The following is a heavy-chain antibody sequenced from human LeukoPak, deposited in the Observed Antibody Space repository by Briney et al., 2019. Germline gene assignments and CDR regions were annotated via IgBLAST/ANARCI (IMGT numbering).Heavy chain of an antibody. CDR3: ATEAIVVVTARDYWYFDL. V-gene: IGHV1-69*04. CDR1: GGTFSSYA. CDR2: IIPILGIP. D-gene: IGHD2-21*02. Sequence: SVKVSCKASGGTFSSYAISWVRQAPGQGLEWMGRIIPILGIPNYAQKFQGRVTITADKSTATAYMELSSLRSEGTAVYYCATEAIVVVTARDYWYFDLWGRGTLVTVSS. J-gene: IGHJ2*01.